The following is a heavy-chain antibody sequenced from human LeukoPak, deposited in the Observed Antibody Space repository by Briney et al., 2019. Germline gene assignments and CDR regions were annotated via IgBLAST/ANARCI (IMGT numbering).Heavy chain of an antibody. V-gene: IGHV3-23*01. J-gene: IGHJ3*01. D-gene: IGHD6-13*01. Sequence: GGSLRLSCAASGFRFSFYGMSWVRQAPGKGLEWVSAVSGSGCSTYYADSVKGRFTISSDNSNNPLHLQMNSLRAEDTAIYYGSKGFFSTSWSSEAFEFWGLGTLVTVSS. CDR3: SKGFFSTSWSSEAFEF. CDR1: GFRFSFYG. CDR2: VSGSGCST.